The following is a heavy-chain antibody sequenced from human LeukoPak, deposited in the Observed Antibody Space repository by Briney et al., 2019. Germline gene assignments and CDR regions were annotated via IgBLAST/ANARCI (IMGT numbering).Heavy chain of an antibody. CDR2: CKSKSDGETA. CDR3: TTGGHSSSWYGRDY. D-gene: IGHD6-13*01. J-gene: IGHJ4*01. Sequence: GASLRLSCAVSGFTFSNAWMSWVRQAPGKGLEWVGRCKSKSDGETADYAAPVKGRFTISTDDSKNTLDLQMNSLKTEDTAVYYCTTGGHSSSWYGRDYWGPGTLVSVPS. V-gene: IGHV3-15*05. CDR1: GFTFSNAW.